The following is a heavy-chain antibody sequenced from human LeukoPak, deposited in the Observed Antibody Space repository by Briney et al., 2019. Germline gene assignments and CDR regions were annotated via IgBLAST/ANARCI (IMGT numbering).Heavy chain of an antibody. V-gene: IGHV3-74*01. D-gene: IGHD5-12*01. CDR2: INSDGSNT. J-gene: IGHJ2*01. CDR1: GFTFSNYW. CDR3: ARGYAGGYFDL. Sequence: GGFLRLSCAASGFTFSNYWMHWVRQGPGKGLVWVSRINSDGSNTAYADSVKGRFTISRDNAKNTLSLQMNSLRAEDTAVYYCARGYAGGYFDLWGRGTLVTVSS.